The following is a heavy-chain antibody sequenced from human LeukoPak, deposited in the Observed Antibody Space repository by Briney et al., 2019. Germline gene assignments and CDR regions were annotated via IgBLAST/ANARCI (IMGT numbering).Heavy chain of an antibody. V-gene: IGHV3-33*01. CDR1: GFTFRDYG. D-gene: IGHD5-12*01. Sequence: PGGSLRLSCEASGFTFRDYGIHWVRQAPGKGLEWVAVIWYDGSNKYYADSVKGRFTISRDNPKNTLYLQMNSLRAEDPAVYYCARDHARVGYEGFDYWGQGTLVTVSS. J-gene: IGHJ4*02. CDR2: IWYDGSNK. CDR3: ARDHARVGYEGFDY.